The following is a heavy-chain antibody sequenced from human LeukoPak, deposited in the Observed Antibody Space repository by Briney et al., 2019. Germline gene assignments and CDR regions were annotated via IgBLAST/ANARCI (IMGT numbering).Heavy chain of an antibody. CDR2: IYTSGST. V-gene: IGHV4-38-2*02. CDR1: GYSISSGYY. Sequence: SETLSLTCAVSGYSISSGYYWGWIRQPPGKGLEWIGRIYTSGSTNYNPSLKSRVTISVDTSKNQFSLKLSSVTAADTAVYGCARDSRKPQTTVSTYYYYMDVWRKGTTVTVCS. CDR3: ARDSRKPQTTVSTYYYYMDV. D-gene: IGHD4-11*01. J-gene: IGHJ6*03.